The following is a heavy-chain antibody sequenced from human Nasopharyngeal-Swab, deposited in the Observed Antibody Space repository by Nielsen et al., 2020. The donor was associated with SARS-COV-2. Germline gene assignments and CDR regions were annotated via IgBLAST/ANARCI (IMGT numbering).Heavy chain of an antibody. V-gene: IGHV1-18*01. J-gene: IGHJ4*02. CDR3: ARGTQWLVALDY. CDR2: ISAYNGNT. D-gene: IGHD6-19*01. Sequence: ASVKVSCKASGYTFTSYGISWVRQAPGQGLEWMGWISAYNGNTKYSQKFQGRVTITRDTSASTAYMELSSLRSEDTAVYYCARGTQWLVALDYWGQGTLVTVSS. CDR1: GYTFTSYG.